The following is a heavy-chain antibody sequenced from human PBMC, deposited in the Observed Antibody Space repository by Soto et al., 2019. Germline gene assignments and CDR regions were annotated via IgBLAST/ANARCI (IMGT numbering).Heavy chain of an antibody. CDR1: GGSISSGDYY. D-gene: IGHD6-6*01. Sequence: SETLSLTCTVSGGSISSGDYYWSWIRQPPGKGLEWIGYIYYSGSTYYNPSLKSRVTISADTSKNQFSLKLSSVTAADTAVYYCARAGGEQLVPYYFDYWGQGTLVTVSS. CDR3: ARAGGEQLVPYYFDY. V-gene: IGHV4-30-4*01. J-gene: IGHJ4*02. CDR2: IYYSGST.